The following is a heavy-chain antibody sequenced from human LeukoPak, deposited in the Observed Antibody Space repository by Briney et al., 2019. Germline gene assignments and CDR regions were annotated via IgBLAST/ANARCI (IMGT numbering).Heavy chain of an antibody. CDR3: ARDMYYGSGTPMQYGMDV. CDR2: IGGSGSTK. Sequence: GGSLRLSCAASGLTFSDYYMSWVRQAPGKGLEWVSYIGGSGSTKYYADSVKGRFTISRDNAKNSLYLQMNSLRAEDTAVYYCARDMYYGSGTPMQYGMDVWGQGTTVTVSS. J-gene: IGHJ6*02. V-gene: IGHV3-11*01. D-gene: IGHD3-10*01. CDR1: GLTFSDYY.